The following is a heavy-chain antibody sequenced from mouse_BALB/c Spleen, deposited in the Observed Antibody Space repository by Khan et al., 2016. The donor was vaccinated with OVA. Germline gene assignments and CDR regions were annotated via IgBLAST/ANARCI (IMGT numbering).Heavy chain of an antibody. D-gene: IGHD1-1*01. V-gene: IGHV3-2*02. J-gene: IGHJ2*01. Sequence: EVQLQESGPGLVKPSQSLSLTCTVTGYSITSGYAWNWIRQFPGNKLEWMGYISYSGVTSYTPYLKSRISIPRDTSKNQFFLQLNSVTTEDTATYYCARGNYYGYYFDYWGQGTTLTVSS. CDR3: ARGNYYGYYFDY. CDR2: ISYSGVT. CDR1: GYSITSGYA.